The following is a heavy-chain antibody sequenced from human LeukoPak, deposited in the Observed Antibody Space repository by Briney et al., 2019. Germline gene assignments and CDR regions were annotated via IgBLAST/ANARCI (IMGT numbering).Heavy chain of an antibody. CDR3: ARLYYDFWSGYHTPDY. V-gene: IGHV1-18*01. CDR1: GYTFTSYG. Sequence: GASVKVSCKASGYTFTSYGISWVRQAPGQGLEWMGWISAYNGNTNYAQKLQGRVTMTTDTSTSTAYMELRSLRSDDTAVYYCARLYYDFWSGYHTPDYWGQGTLVTVSS. D-gene: IGHD3-3*01. J-gene: IGHJ4*02. CDR2: ISAYNGNT.